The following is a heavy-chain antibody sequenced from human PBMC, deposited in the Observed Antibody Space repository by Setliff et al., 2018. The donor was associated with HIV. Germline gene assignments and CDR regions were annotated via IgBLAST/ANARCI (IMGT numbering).Heavy chain of an antibody. CDR2: INHSGST. J-gene: IGHJ6*02. V-gene: IGHV4-34*01. Sequence: PSETLSLTCAVYGGSFSGYYWSWIRQPPGKGLEWIGEINHSGSTNHNPSLKSRVTISVDTSKNQFSLKLSSVTAADTAVYYCARSPSYSSSFSYYYYSMDVWGQGTTVTVSS. D-gene: IGHD6-6*01. CDR1: GGSFSGYY. CDR3: ARSPSYSSSFSYYYYSMDV.